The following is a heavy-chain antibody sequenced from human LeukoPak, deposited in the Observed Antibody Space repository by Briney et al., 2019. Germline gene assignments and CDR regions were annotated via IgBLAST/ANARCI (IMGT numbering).Heavy chain of an antibody. Sequence: ASVKVSCKASGYTFTSYGISWVRQAPGQGLEWMGWINPNSGGTNYAQKFQGRVTMTRDTSISTAYMELSRLRSDETAVYYCARDTQNAFDIWGQGTMVTVSS. CDR2: INPNSGGT. CDR1: GYTFTSYG. CDR3: ARDTQNAFDI. V-gene: IGHV1-2*02. J-gene: IGHJ3*02.